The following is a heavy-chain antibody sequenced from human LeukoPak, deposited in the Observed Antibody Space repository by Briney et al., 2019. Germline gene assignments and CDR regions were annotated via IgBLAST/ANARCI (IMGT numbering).Heavy chain of an antibody. CDR3: ARVSMVRGVTPLGY. CDR1: GYTFTSYD. D-gene: IGHD3-10*01. Sequence: ASVKVSCKASGYTFTSYDINWVRQATGQGLEWMGWMNPNSGNTGYAQKFQGRVTMTRDTSISTAYMELSRLRSDDTAVYYCARVSMVRGVTPLGYWGQGTLVTVSS. J-gene: IGHJ4*02. V-gene: IGHV1-8*01. CDR2: MNPNSGNT.